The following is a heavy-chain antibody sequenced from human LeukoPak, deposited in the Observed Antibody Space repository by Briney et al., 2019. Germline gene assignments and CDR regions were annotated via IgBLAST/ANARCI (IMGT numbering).Heavy chain of an antibody. D-gene: IGHD3-10*01. CDR2: ISYDGSNK. Sequence: GGSLRLSCAASGFTFSSYGMHWVRQAPGKGLEGVAVISYDGSNKYYADSVKGRFTISRDNSKNTLYLQMNSLRAEDTAVYYCAKPSIPYGSGSYYFDYWGQGTLVTVSS. J-gene: IGHJ4*02. CDR1: GFTFSSYG. CDR3: AKPSIPYGSGSYYFDY. V-gene: IGHV3-30*18.